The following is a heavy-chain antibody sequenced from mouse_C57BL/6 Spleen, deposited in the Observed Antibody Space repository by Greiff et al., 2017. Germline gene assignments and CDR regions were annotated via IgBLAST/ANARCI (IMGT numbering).Heavy chain of an antibody. J-gene: IGHJ4*01. CDR3: ARRDYYGSAMDY. D-gene: IGHD1-1*01. V-gene: IGHV1-69*01. Sequence: QVQLQQSGAELVMPGASVKLSCKASGYTFTSYWMHWVKQRPGQGLEWIGEIDPSDSYTNYNQKFKGKSTLTVDKSSSTAYMQLSSLTSEDSAVYYCARRDYYGSAMDYWGQGTSVTVSS. CDR2: IDPSDSYT. CDR1: GYTFTSYW.